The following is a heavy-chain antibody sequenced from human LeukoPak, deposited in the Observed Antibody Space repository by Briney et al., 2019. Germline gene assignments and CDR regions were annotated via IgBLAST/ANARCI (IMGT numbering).Heavy chain of an antibody. CDR3: ARWGGYGDLYYFDY. D-gene: IGHD4-17*01. Sequence: SETLSLTCTVSGGSISTYYWSWIRQPPGKGLEWIGYIDYSGSTNYNPSLKSRVTISVDTSKNQFSLKLSSVTAADTAVYYCARWGGYGDLYYFDYWGQGTLVTVSS. CDR1: GGSISTYY. J-gene: IGHJ4*02. V-gene: IGHV4-59*01. CDR2: IDYSGST.